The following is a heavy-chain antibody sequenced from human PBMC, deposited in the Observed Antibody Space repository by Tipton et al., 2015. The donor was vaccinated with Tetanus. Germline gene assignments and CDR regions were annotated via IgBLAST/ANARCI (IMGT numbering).Heavy chain of an antibody. CDR3: ARGEAYGDYPAMYFFDN. D-gene: IGHD4-17*01. Sequence: LRLSCTVSGASITTYHWSWLRQTPGRGLEWIGHIYYTGATSYNSSLQSRVTLSIDTSKNQFSLKMTSVTAADTAVYYCARGEAYGDYPAMYFFDNWGQGTLLTVSS. CDR1: GASITTYH. V-gene: IGHV4-59*01. CDR2: IYYTGAT. J-gene: IGHJ4*02.